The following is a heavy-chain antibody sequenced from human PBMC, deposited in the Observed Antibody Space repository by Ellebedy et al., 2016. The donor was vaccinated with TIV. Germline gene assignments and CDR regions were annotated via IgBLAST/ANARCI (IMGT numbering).Heavy chain of an antibody. Sequence: GESLKISCAASGFTFSNFGLSWVRQAPGKGLEWVANIKQDGSETYYVDSVKGRFTISRDNAKNSLYLQMNSLRTEDTAVYYCTTLYCSGGSCYNADASDVWGQGTMVTVSS. D-gene: IGHD2-15*01. J-gene: IGHJ3*01. CDR2: IKQDGSET. V-gene: IGHV3-7*01. CDR3: TTLYCSGGSCYNADASDV. CDR1: GFTFSNFG.